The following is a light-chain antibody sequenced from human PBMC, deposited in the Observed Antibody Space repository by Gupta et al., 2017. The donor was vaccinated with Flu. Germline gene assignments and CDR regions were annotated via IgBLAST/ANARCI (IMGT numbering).Light chain of an antibody. Sequence: DIQMTQSPSSLSASVGDRVTITCRASQSISSYLNWYQQKPGKAPKLLIYAASRLQSGVPSRFSGSGSGTDFTLTISRLQPEDFATYYCQQRDSTPFTFGHGTKVDIK. J-gene: IGKJ3*01. V-gene: IGKV1-39*01. CDR3: QQRDSTPFT. CDR2: AAS. CDR1: QSISSY.